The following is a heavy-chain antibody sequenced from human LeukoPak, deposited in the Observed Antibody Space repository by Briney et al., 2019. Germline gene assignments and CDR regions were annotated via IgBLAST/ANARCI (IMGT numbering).Heavy chain of an antibody. Sequence: SETLSLTCTVSGGSISSYYWSWIRQPPGKGLEWIGYIYYSGSTNYNPSLKSRVTISVDTSKNQFSLKLSSVTVADTAVYYCASAQPGYDILTGYYGVGYFQHWGQGTLVTVSS. CDR2: IYYSGST. V-gene: IGHV4-59*01. D-gene: IGHD3-9*01. CDR1: GGSISSYY. J-gene: IGHJ1*01. CDR3: ASAQPGYDILTGYYGVGYFQH.